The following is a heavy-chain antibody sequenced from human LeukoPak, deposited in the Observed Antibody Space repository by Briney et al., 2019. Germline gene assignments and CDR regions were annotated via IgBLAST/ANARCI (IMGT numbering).Heavy chain of an antibody. CDR2: IKQDGSVK. CDR1: GFTFSSYW. V-gene: IGHV3-7*01. CDR3: ATFLGATFFDH. D-gene: IGHD1-26*01. J-gene: IGHJ4*02. Sequence: GGSLRLSCAASGFTFSSYWMSWVRQAPGMGLQWVANIKQDGSVKTYVDSVKGRFTISRDNAKNSLYPQMNSLRGEDTAVYYCATFLGATFFDHWGQGTLVSVSS.